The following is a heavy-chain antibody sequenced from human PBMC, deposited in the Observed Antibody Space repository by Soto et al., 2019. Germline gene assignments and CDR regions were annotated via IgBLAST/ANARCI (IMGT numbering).Heavy chain of an antibody. J-gene: IGHJ4*02. CDR1: GFTFSSYA. Sequence: QVQLVESGGGVVQPGRSLRLSCAASGFTFSSYAMHWVRQAPGKGLEWVAVISYDGSNKYYADSVKGRFTISRDNSKNTLYLQMNSLRAEDTAVYYCARDSSSDNYFDYWGQGTLVTVSS. CDR3: ARDSSSDNYFDY. D-gene: IGHD6-13*01. V-gene: IGHV3-30-3*01. CDR2: ISYDGSNK.